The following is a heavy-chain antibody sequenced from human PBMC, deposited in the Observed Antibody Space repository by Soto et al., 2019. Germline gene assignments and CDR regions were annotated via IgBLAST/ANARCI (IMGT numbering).Heavy chain of an antibody. CDR1: GGSMDTIGFY. CDR3: ARSPRRYSSGWYDYFDY. Sequence: QVQLQESGPGLVKPSQTLSLTCTVSGGSMDTIGFYWTWIRQHPGKGLVWIGYIYDSGSTYYNPSLRGRISISVDTPKNQFSLRLTSVTAADTAVYYCARSPRRYSSGWYDYFDYWGQGTLVSVSS. D-gene: IGHD6-19*01. CDR2: IYDSGST. J-gene: IGHJ4*02. V-gene: IGHV4-31*03.